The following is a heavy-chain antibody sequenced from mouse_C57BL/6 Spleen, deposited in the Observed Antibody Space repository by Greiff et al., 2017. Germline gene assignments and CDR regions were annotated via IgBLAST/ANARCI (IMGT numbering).Heavy chain of an antibody. CDR3: ASKLTGTGVFDY. J-gene: IGHJ2*01. Sequence: EVKLQQSGPVLVKPGASVKMSCKASGYTFTDYYMNWVKQSHGKSLEWIGVINPYNGGTSYNQKFKGKATLTVDKSSSTAYMELNSLTSEDSAVYSCASKLTGTGVFDYWGQGTTLTVSS. CDR2: INPYNGGT. D-gene: IGHD4-1*01. V-gene: IGHV1-19*01. CDR1: GYTFTDYY.